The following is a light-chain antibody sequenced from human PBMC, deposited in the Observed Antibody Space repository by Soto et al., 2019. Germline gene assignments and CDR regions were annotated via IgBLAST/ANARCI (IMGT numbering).Light chain of an antibody. CDR3: QSYDSSLSGSGV. Sequence: QSVLTQPPSVSGAPGQRVTISCTGSSSNIGAGYDVHWYQQLPGTAPKLLIYGNSNRPSGVPDRFSGSKSGTSASLAITGLQPEDEADYYCQSYDSSLSGSGVFGTGTKLTVL. V-gene: IGLV1-40*01. CDR1: SSNIGAGYD. J-gene: IGLJ1*01. CDR2: GNS.